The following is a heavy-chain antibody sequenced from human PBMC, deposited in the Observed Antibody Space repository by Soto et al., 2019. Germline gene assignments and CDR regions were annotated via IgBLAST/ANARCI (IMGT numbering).Heavy chain of an antibody. Sequence: PSETLSLTCTVSGGSVSSGSYYWSWIRQPPGKGLEWIGYIYYSGSTNYNPSLKSRVTISVDTSKNQFSLKLSSVTAADTAVYYCARDSLHTYYDFWSGYYTPSFDIWGQGTMVTVSS. CDR3: ARDSLHTYYDFWSGYYTPSFDI. J-gene: IGHJ3*02. D-gene: IGHD3-3*01. CDR2: IYYSGST. CDR1: GGSVSSGSYY. V-gene: IGHV4-61*01.